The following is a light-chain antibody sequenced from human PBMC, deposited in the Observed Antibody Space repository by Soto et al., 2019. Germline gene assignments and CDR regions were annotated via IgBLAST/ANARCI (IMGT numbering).Light chain of an antibody. V-gene: IGKV3-20*01. CDR2: GAS. CDR3: QQSNNWPYT. Sequence: EIVLTQSPGTLSLSPGERATLSCRASQSVSSSYLAWYQQKPGQAPRLLIYGASSRATGIPDRFSGSGSGTDFTLTINSLQSEDFALYFCQQSNNWPYTFGQGTKLEIK. J-gene: IGKJ2*01. CDR1: QSVSSSY.